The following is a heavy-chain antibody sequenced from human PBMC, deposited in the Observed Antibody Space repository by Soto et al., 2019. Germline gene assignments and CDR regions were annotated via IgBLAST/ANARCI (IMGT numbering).Heavy chain of an antibody. J-gene: IGHJ5*02. CDR1: GGSISSDSYY. Sequence: SETLSLTCTVSGGSISSDSYYWGWIRQSPEKGLEWIASISYSGSTYYNPTLKSRLIISVDTSKSQFSLKLSSVTAADTAVYYCARQPIYYYDSTWFDPWGQGTLVTVSS. CDR3: ARQPIYYYDSTWFDP. V-gene: IGHV4-39*01. CDR2: ISYSGST. D-gene: IGHD3-22*01.